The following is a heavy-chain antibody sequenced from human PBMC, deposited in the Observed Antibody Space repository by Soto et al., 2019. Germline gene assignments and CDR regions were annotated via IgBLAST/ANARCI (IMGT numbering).Heavy chain of an antibody. D-gene: IGHD2-2*01. V-gene: IGHV3-23*01. CDR2: ITSSGGGT. CDR3: ARDCSSTSCYQSDGMDV. Sequence: EVEVLESGGGLVQPGGSLRLSCAASGFTFSAYVMSWVRQAPGKGLEWVSSITSSGGGTYYADSVKGRFTVSRDNSKNTLYLQMNSLRAEDTAVYYCARDCSSTSCYQSDGMDVWGQGTTVTVSS. J-gene: IGHJ6*02. CDR1: GFTFSAYV.